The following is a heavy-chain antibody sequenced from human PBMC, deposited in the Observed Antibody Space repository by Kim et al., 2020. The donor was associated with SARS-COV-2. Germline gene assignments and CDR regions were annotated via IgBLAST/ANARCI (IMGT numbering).Heavy chain of an antibody. Sequence: GGSLRLSCAASGFTFSNYWMSWVRQAPGKGLEWVANIKQDGSEKYYVDSVKGRFTISRDNTENSLFLQMDSLRVEDTAVYYCARAGGFDYWGRGTLVTVSS. CDR2: IKQDGSEK. J-gene: IGHJ4*02. CDR3: ARAGGFDY. CDR1: GFTFSNYW. V-gene: IGHV3-7*05. D-gene: IGHD3-10*01.